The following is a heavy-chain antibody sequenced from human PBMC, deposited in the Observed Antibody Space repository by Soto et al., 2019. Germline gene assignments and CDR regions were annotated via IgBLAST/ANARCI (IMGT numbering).Heavy chain of an antibody. CDR2: MNPNSGNT. J-gene: IGHJ4*02. CDR3: ARLPYCSGGSCYSGVCSY. V-gene: IGHV1-8*01. Sequence: QVQLVQSGAEVKKPGASVKVSCTASGYTFTSYDINWVRQATGQGLEWMGWMNPNSGNTGYAQKLQGRVTMTRNTSISTAYMELSSLRSEDTAVYYCARLPYCSGGSCYSGVCSYWGQGTLVTVSS. D-gene: IGHD2-15*01. CDR1: GYTFTSYD.